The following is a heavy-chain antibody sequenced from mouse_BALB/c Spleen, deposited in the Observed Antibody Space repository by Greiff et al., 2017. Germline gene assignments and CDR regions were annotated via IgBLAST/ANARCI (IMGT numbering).Heavy chain of an antibody. CDR3: ARWVTRGYFDY. V-gene: IGHV1-7*01. CDR1: GYTFTSYW. J-gene: IGHJ2*01. D-gene: IGHD2-3*01. CDR2: INPSTGYT. Sequence: VQLQQSGAELAKPGASVKMSCKASGYTFTSYWMHWVKQRPGQGLEWIGYINPSTGYTEYNQKFKDKATLTADKSSTTAYLQLSSLTSEDTAVYYCARWVTRGYFDYWGQGTTLTVSS.